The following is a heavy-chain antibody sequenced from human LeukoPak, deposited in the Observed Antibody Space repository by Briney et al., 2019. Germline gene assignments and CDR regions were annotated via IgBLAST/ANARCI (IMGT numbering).Heavy chain of an antibody. CDR1: GYTFTSYY. Sequence: GASVKVSCQASGYTFTSYYMHWVRQAPGQGLEWMGIINPSGGSTSYAQKFQGRVTMTRDMSTSTVYMELRSLRSDDTAVYYCARDAGSGSYDYWGQGTLVTVSS. CDR3: ARDAGSGSYDY. V-gene: IGHV1-46*01. D-gene: IGHD3-10*01. CDR2: INPSGGST. J-gene: IGHJ4*02.